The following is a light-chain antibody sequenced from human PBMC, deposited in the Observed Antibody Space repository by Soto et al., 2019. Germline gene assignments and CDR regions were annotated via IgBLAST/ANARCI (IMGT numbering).Light chain of an antibody. J-gene: IGKJ1*01. V-gene: IGKV3D-15*01. CDR1: QSVSTN. Sequence: RVMTQSPATLSLSPGERATLSCRASQSVSTNVAWYQQKPGQAPRLLIYGASTRATDIPARFSGSGSGTDFTLTISSLQSEEFAVYYCQQYNNWPTWTFGQGTKVEVK. CDR2: GAS. CDR3: QQYNNWPTWT.